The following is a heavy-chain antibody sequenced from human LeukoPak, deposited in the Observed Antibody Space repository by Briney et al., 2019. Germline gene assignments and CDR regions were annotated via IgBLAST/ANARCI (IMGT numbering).Heavy chain of an antibody. CDR1: GITFRDYY. V-gene: IGHV3-11*01. CDR2: ISNSGSSI. J-gene: IGHJ4*02. CDR3: AKGAGGSGWYFDY. D-gene: IGHD6-19*01. Sequence: PGGSLRLSCGAPGITFRDYYMSWIRQAPGKGLEWISYISNSGSSIYYADSVKGRFTVSRDNAKNSLYLQMNSLRAEDTAVYYCAKGAGGSGWYFDYWGQGTLVTVSS.